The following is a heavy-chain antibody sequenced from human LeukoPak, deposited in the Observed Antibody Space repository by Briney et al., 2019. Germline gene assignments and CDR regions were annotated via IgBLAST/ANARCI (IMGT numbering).Heavy chain of an antibody. D-gene: IGHD3-3*01. CDR3: AREDRITIFGVVREGQVKSRYNWFDP. CDR2: IYYSGST. CDR1: GGSISSYY. J-gene: IGHJ5*02. V-gene: IGHV4-59*12. Sequence: KSSETLSLTCTVSGGSISSYYWSWIRQPPGKGLEWIGYIYYSGSTNYNPSLKSRVTISVDTSKNQFSLKLSSVTAADTAVYYCAREDRITIFGVVREGQVKSRYNWFDPWGQGTLVTVSS.